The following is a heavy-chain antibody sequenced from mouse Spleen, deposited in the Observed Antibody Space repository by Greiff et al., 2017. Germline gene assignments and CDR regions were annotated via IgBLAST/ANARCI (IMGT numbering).Heavy chain of an antibody. CDR2: RSYDGSN. V-gene: IGHV3-6*01. D-gene: IGHD2-4*01. Sequence: EVKLVESGPGLVKPSQSLSLTCPVTGYSITSCYYCKVIRQPPGNQEEWMVNRSYDGSNNYNPSFKNRISINRDTSKNQFFLKLNSVTTEDTATYYCARSIYYDYGDWYFDVWGAGTTVTVSS. CDR1: GYSITSCYY. J-gene: IGHJ1*01. CDR3: ARSIYYDYGDWYFDV.